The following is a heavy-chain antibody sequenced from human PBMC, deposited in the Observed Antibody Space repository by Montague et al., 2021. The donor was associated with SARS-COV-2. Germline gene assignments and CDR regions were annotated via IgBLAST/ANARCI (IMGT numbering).Heavy chain of an antibody. CDR3: ARDLEGDGYNGLRFDP. Sequence: SLRLSCAASGFTFSSYSMNWVRQAPGKGLEWVSTIGISGYMNYADSLRGRFTISRDNARNSVYLQMNRLRADDTGTYFCARDLEGDGYNGLRFDPWGQGTLVTVSS. CDR1: GFTFSSYS. D-gene: IGHD5-24*01. V-gene: IGHV3-21*01. CDR2: IGISGYM. J-gene: IGHJ5*02.